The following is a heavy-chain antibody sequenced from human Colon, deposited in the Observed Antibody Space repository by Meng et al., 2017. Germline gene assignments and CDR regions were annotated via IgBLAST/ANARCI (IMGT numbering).Heavy chain of an antibody. V-gene: IGHV3-21*01. J-gene: IGHJ4*01. D-gene: IGHD2-2*01. CDR2: ITGDSTYI. Sequence: EVQLVEAGGGPVKPGESLRLSCAASGFTFSGFSLSWVRQAPGKGLEWVSSITGDSTYIYYADSVKGRFTVSRDNAKNSLYLQMNSLRADDTAVYYCTRGWMPEWGQGTLVTVSS. CDR1: GFTFSGFS. CDR3: TRGWMPE.